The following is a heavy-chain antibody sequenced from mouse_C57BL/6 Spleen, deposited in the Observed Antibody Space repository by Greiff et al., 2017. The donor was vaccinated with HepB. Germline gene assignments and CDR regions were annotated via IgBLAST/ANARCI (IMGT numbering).Heavy chain of an antibody. J-gene: IGHJ4*01. CDR1: GFTFSSYG. D-gene: IGHD2-10*02. CDR3: ARRRYGSPMDY. V-gene: IGHV5-6*02. Sequence: EVKLVESGGDLVKPGGSLKLSCAASGFTFSSYGMSWVRQTPDKRLEWVATISSGGSYTYYPDSVKGRFTISRDNAKNTLYLQMSSLKSEDTAMYYCARRRYGSPMDYWGQGTSVTVSS. CDR2: ISSGGSYT.